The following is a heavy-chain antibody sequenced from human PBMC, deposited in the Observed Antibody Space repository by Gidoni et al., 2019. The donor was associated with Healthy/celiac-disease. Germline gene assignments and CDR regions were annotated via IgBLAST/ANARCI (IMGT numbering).Heavy chain of an antibody. CDR1: GGSISSSSYY. CDR3: ARHRQEWQWPPRGFDY. Sequence: QLQLQESGPGLVKPSETLSLTCTVSGGSISSSSYYWGWIRQPPGKGLEWIGSIYYSGSTYYNPSLKSRVTISVDTSKNQFSLKLSSVTAADTAVYYCARHRQEWQWPPRGFDYWGQGTLVTVSS. D-gene: IGHD6-19*01. CDR2: IYYSGST. V-gene: IGHV4-39*01. J-gene: IGHJ4*02.